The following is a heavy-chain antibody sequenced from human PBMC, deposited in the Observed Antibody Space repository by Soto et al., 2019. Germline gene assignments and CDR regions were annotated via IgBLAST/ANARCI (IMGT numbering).Heavy chain of an antibody. CDR3: ARVIAAAADFDY. Sequence: ASVKVSCKASGYTFTSYGISWVRQAPGQGLEWMGWISAYNRNTNYAQRLQGRVTMTTDTSTSTAYMELRSMRSDDTAVYYCARVIAAAADFDYWGQGTLVTVS. D-gene: IGHD6-13*01. CDR2: ISAYNRNT. V-gene: IGHV1-18*01. J-gene: IGHJ4*02. CDR1: GYTFTSYG.